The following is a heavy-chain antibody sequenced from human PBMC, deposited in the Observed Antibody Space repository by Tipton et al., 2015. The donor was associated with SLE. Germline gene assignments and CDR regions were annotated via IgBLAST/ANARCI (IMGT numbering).Heavy chain of an antibody. D-gene: IGHD6-13*01. J-gene: IGHJ4*02. CDR1: GGSISSSSYY. CDR3: ASQLAAAGTWSY. V-gene: IGHV4-39*01. Sequence: LSCTVSGGSISSSSYYWGWIRQPPGKGLEWIGSIYYSGSTYYNPSLKSRVTISVDTSKNQFPLKLSSVTAADTAVYYCASQLAAAGTWSYWGQGTLVTVSS. CDR2: IYYSGST.